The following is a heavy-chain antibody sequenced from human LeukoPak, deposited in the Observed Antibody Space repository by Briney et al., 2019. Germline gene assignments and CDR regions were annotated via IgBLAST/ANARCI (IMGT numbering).Heavy chain of an antibody. D-gene: IGHD3-10*01. V-gene: IGHV3-33*01. CDR2: IWYDGSNK. Sequence: PGRSLRLSCAASGFTFSSYGMHWVRQAPGKGLEWVAVIWYDGSNKYYADSVKGRFTISRDNSKNTLYLQMNSLRAEDTAVYYCARDRELWFGELLSPDYWGQGTLVTVSS. CDR3: ARDRELWFGELLSPDY. J-gene: IGHJ4*02. CDR1: GFTFSSYG.